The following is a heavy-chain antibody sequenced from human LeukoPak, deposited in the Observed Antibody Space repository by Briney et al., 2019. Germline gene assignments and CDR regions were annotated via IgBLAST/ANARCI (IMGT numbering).Heavy chain of an antibody. CDR2: ITGSSDGK. D-gene: IGHD3-16*02. Sequence: GRSLRLSCSASGFSFSSYEMNWVRQAPGKGLEWISYITGSSDGKYYADSVKGRFTISRDNAKNSLYLQMNSLRAEDTAVYYCARRLEDLGELSSFYFDYWGQGTLVTVSS. V-gene: IGHV3-21*05. CDR1: GFSFSSYE. J-gene: IGHJ4*02. CDR3: ARRLEDLGELSSFYFDY.